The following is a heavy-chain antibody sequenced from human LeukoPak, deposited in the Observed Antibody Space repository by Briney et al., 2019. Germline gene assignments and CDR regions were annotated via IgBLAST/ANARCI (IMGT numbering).Heavy chain of an antibody. V-gene: IGHV4-59*08. J-gene: IGHJ5*02. CDR3: ATQLWELGRTPPFDP. CDR1: GGSISSYY. CDR2: IYYSGST. Sequence: PSETLSLTCTVSGGSISSYYWSWIRQPPGKGLEWIGYIYYSGSTNYNPSLKSRVTISVDTSKNQFSLKLSSVTAADTAVYYCATQLWELGRTPPFDPWGQGTLVTVSS. D-gene: IGHD1-26*01.